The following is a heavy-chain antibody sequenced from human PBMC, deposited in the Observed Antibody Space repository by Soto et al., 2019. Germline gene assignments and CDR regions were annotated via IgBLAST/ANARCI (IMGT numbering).Heavy chain of an antibody. CDR2: VSGSGGST. V-gene: IGHV3-23*01. CDR1: GFTFSSYA. D-gene: IGHD1-20*01. Sequence: SLRLSCAASGFTFSSYAMSWVRQAPGKGLEWISAVSGSGGSTYYADSVKGRFTISRDNSKDTLYPQMNNLRAEDTAVYYCAKPPDYNWNDYWGQGTLVTVSS. CDR3: AKPPDYNWNDY. J-gene: IGHJ4*02.